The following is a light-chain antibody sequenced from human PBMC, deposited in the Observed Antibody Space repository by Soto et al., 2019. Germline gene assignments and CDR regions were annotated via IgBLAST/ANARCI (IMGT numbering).Light chain of an antibody. CDR1: SSDVGGYNY. V-gene: IGLV2-14*01. J-gene: IGLJ1*01. CDR2: DVS. Sequence: QSALTQPASVSGSPGQSITISCTGTSSDVGGYNYVSWYQQHPGKAPKVMIYDVSNRPSGVSNRFSGSKSGNTASLTISGLQAEDEADYYCSSHTNSGTLYVFGTGTKLTVL. CDR3: SSHTNSGTLYV.